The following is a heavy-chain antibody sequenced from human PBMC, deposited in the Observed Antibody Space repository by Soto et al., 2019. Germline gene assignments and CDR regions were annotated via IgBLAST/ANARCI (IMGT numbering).Heavy chain of an antibody. Sequence: GGSLRLSCAASGFTFTHYDIHWVRQAPGKGLDWVTVIYNDGSQKYYTDSVKGRFTVSRDNFNKRLYLEMSSLTAADTAMYFCARSASGPHTLHISPMDVWGRGTTVTASS. CDR1: GFTFTHYD. CDR2: IYNDGSQK. D-gene: IGHD3-10*01. J-gene: IGHJ6*02. CDR3: ARSASGPHTLHISPMDV. V-gene: IGHV3-33*01.